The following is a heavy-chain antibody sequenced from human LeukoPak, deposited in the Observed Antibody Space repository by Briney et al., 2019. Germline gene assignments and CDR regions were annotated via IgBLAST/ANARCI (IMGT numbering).Heavy chain of an antibody. J-gene: IGHJ4*02. CDR1: GFTFANYD. Sequence: GGSLRLSCAASGFTFANYDIHWLRQAPGKGLEWMTFISHDGVKTYYADSVKGRFTISRDNSKNTVYLQMNSLRPEDTAVYYCAKAAVYSKRWTPFDDWGRGTLVTVSS. V-gene: IGHV3-30*18. D-gene: IGHD1-26*01. CDR3: AKAAVYSKRWTPFDD. CDR2: ISHDGVKT.